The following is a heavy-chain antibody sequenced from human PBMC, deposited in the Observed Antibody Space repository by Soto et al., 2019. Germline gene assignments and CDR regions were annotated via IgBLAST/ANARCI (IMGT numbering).Heavy chain of an antibody. D-gene: IGHD1-1*01. V-gene: IGHV3-23*01. CDR3: AKQQGPGTPYYYAMDV. J-gene: IGHJ6*02. Sequence: EVQLLESGGGLVQPGGSLRLSCAASGFTFSSYAMSWVRQAPWKGLEWVSVIRSSGDRTYYADSVKGRFTISRDNSKNTLYMQMNSLRAEDTAVYYCAKQQGPGTPYYYAMDVWGQGTTVTVSS. CDR2: IRSSGDRT. CDR1: GFTFSSYA.